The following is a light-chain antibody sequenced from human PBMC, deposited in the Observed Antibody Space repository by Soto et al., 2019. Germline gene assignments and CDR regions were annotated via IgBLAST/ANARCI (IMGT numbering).Light chain of an antibody. V-gene: IGKV1-5*01. Sequence: DIQMTQSPSTLSASVGDRVTITCRASQSISSWLAWYQQKPGKAPKLLIYDASSLESGVQQRFSGSGSGTDFTLTIRSLQTDDFSTYYCKQYHSYWTCGQGTKVDIK. J-gene: IGKJ1*01. CDR2: DAS. CDR1: QSISSW. CDR3: KQYHSYWT.